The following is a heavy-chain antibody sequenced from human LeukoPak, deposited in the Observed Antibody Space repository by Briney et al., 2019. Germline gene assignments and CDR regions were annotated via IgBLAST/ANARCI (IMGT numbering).Heavy chain of an antibody. J-gene: IGHJ6*03. V-gene: IGHV3-23*01. Sequence: GGSLRLSCAASGFTLSSYAMSWVRQAPGKGLEWVSSISASGGSTNYADSVKSRFTISRDSSKNTVYLQMNSLRAEDTAVYYCAKVMKGSERLTMVRGVIIKTAGLYYMDVWGKGTTVTVSS. CDR1: GFTLSSYA. D-gene: IGHD3-10*01. CDR3: AKVMKGSERLTMVRGVIIKTAGLYYMDV. CDR2: ISASGGST.